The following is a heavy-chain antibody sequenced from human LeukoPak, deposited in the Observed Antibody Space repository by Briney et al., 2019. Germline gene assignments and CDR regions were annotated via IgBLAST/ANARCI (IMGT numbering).Heavy chain of an antibody. V-gene: IGHV5-51*01. J-gene: IGHJ5*02. D-gene: IGHD5-24*01. CDR1: GYSFTSYW. CDR3: ARHGLATKTNPFSTGNYNWFDP. Sequence: GESLKISCKGSGYSFTSYWIGWVRQMPGKGLEWMGIIYPGDSDTRYSPSFQGQVTISADKSISTAYLQWSSLKASDTAMYYCARHGLATKTNPFSTGNYNWFDPWGQGTLVTVSS. CDR2: IYPGDSDT.